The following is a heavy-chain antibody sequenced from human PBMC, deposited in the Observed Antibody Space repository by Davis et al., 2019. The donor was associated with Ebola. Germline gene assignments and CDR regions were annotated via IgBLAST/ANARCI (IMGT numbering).Heavy chain of an antibody. Sequence: GESLKISCAASGFTFSNAWMNWVRQAPGKGLEWVGRIKSKTDGGTTDYAAPVKGRFTISRDDSKNTAYLQMNSLKTEDTAVYYCTSGGKVDYWGQGTLVTVSS. CDR3: TSGGKVDY. J-gene: IGHJ4*02. D-gene: IGHD2-15*01. CDR2: IKSKTDGGTT. V-gene: IGHV3-15*07. CDR1: GFTFSNAW.